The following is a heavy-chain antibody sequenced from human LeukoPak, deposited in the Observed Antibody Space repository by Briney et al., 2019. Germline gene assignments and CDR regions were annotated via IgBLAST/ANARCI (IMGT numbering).Heavy chain of an antibody. J-gene: IGHJ6*02. CDR3: AKVVVAATLTHYYYAMDV. Sequence: PGRSLRLSCAASGFTFSNYGMHWVRQAPGKGLEWVAVISYDGSNKYYADSVKGRFTISRDNSKNTLYLQMNSLRAEDTAVFYCAKVVVAATLTHYYYAMDVWGQGTTVTVSS. V-gene: IGHV3-30*18. CDR2: ISYDGSNK. D-gene: IGHD2-15*01. CDR1: GFTFSNYG.